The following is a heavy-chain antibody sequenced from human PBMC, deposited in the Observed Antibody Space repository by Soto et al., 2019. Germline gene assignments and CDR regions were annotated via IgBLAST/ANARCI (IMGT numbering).Heavy chain of an antibody. J-gene: IGHJ4*02. V-gene: IGHV4-30-4*01. CDR3: ARGGGYDY. CDR1: GVSISSDDDY. Sequence: QVQLQESGPGLVKPSQTLSLTCIVSGVSISSDDDYWSWIRQPPGKGLEWIGYIYSSGSTYSNPSLRSRVTISAATSKNQFSLQWTSVTAADAAVYYCARGGGYDYWGQGALVTVSS. D-gene: IGHD3-22*01. CDR2: IYSSGST.